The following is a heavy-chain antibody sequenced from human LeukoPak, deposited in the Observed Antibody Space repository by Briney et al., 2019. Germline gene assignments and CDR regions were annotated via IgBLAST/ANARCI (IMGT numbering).Heavy chain of an antibody. Sequence: ASVKVSCKASGYTFTDYYLHWVRQAPGQGLEWMGWIDPKSGATNYPQKFQGRVTMTGDTSVTTAFMELSSLRSDDTAVYYCARVPRRSFGIAVSGWIDYWGQGALVTVSS. D-gene: IGHD6-19*01. CDR3: ARVPRRSFGIAVSGWIDY. V-gene: IGHV1-2*02. J-gene: IGHJ4*02. CDR1: GYTFTDYY. CDR2: IDPKSGAT.